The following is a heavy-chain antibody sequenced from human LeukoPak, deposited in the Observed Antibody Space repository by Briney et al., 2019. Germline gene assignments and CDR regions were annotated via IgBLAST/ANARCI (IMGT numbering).Heavy chain of an antibody. J-gene: IGHJ6*02. D-gene: IGHD2-2*01. Sequence: GGSLCPSCAAAGLTFDDYAMRWVRQAPGKGMGWASGVSWNSGSIGYADSGKGRFTISRDNAKNSLYLQMNSLRAEDTALYYCAKDMLRVPAAISGYYYYYGMDVWGQGTTVTVSS. V-gene: IGHV3-9*01. CDR3: AKDMLRVPAAISGYYYYYGMDV. CDR2: VSWNSGSI. CDR1: GLTFDDYA.